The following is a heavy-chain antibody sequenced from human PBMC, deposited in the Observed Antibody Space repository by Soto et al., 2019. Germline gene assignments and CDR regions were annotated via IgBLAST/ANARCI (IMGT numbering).Heavy chain of an antibody. D-gene: IGHD6-13*01. V-gene: IGHV1-18*01. Sequence: VQLVQSGAEVKKPGASVKVSCKASGYTFTSYGITWVRQAPGRGLEWLGWSSAYNGNTDYAQKVQDRVTMTTDRSTSTAYMELMSLRSDDTAVYYCARADVLEYTSRFCLDFWGQGTLVTVSS. CDR2: SSAYNGNT. J-gene: IGHJ4*02. CDR3: ARADVLEYTSRFCLDF. CDR1: GYTFTSYG.